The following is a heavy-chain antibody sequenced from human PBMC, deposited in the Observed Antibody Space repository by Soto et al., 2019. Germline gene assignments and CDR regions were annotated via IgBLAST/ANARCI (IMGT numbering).Heavy chain of an antibody. CDR2: IDNSGST. V-gene: IGHV4-31*03. D-gene: IGHD3-10*02. J-gene: IGHJ4*02. CDR1: GASVSTGVYY. CDR3: AGAVSDFDVRRYRTSYFDQ. Sequence: QVQLDESDPGLVQPSQTLSLSCTVSGASVSTGVYYWTWIRQHPGKGLEWIGYIDNSGSTYYNPSLTGRVDISVDTSKNQFSLNLQSLTAADTAFYYCAGAVSDFDVRRYRTSYFDQWGQGILVTVSS.